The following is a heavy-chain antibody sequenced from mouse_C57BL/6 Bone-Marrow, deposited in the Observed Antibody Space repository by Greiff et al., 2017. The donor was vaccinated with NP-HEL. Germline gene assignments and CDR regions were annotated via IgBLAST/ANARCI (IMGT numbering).Heavy chain of an antibody. CDR2: ISSGGDYI. D-gene: IGHD2-3*01. CDR1: GFTFSSYA. Sequence: EVKLMESGEGLVKPGGSLKLSCAASGFTFSSYAMSWVRQTPEKRLEWVAYISSGGDYIYYADTVKGRFTISRDNARNTLYLQMSSLKSEDTAMYYCTFDGYYEDYAMDYWGQGTSVTVSS. V-gene: IGHV5-9-1*02. CDR3: TFDGYYEDYAMDY. J-gene: IGHJ4*01.